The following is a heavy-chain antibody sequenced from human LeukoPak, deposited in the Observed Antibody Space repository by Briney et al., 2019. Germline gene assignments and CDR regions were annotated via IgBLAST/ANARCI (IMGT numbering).Heavy chain of an antibody. CDR3: ARMMVRGASTAFDI. Sequence: ASVKVSCKASGYTFTSYDINWVRQATGQGLEWMGWMNPNSGNTGYAQKFQGRVTITRNTSISTAYMELSSLRSEDTAVYYCARMMVRGASTAFDIWGQGTMVTVSS. D-gene: IGHD3-10*01. J-gene: IGHJ3*02. CDR2: MNPNSGNT. CDR1: GYTFTSYD. V-gene: IGHV1-8*03.